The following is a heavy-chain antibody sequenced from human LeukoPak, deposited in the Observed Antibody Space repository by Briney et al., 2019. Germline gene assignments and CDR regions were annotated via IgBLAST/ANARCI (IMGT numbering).Heavy chain of an antibody. CDR3: ARDLDVGANFDGMDV. CDR1: GYTFTGYY. J-gene: IGHJ6*02. V-gene: IGHV1-2*02. CDR2: INPNSGGT. Sequence: ASVKVSCKASGYTFTGYYMHWVRQAPGQGLEWMGWINPNSGGTNYAQKFQGRVTMTRDTSISTVYMELSSLRSEDTAVYYCARDLDVGANFDGMDVWGQGTTVTVSS. D-gene: IGHD1-26*01.